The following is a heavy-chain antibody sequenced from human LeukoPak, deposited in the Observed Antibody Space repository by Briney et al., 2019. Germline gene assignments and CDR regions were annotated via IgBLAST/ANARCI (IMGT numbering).Heavy chain of an antibody. V-gene: IGHV3-30*04. CDR1: GFTFSSYA. Sequence: HPGGSLRLSCAASGFTFSSYAMHWVRQAPGKGLEWVAVISYDGSNKYYADSVKGRFTISRDNSKNTLYLQMNSLRAEDTAVYYCARGYSRFDPWGQGTLVTVSS. D-gene: IGHD5-12*01. CDR2: ISYDGSNK. J-gene: IGHJ5*02. CDR3: ARGYSRFDP.